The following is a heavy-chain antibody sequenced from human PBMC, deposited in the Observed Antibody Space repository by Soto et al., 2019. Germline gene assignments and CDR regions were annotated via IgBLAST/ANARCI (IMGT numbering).Heavy chain of an antibody. J-gene: IGHJ5*02. CDR2: IYFTGNT. V-gene: IGHV4-39*01. CDR3: AGPTFSIAAASYGRSNWFDP. D-gene: IGHD6-25*01. CDR1: GGSITSSSHF. Sequence: SETLSLTCSASGGSITSSSHFWGWVRQPPGKGLEWIGSIYFTGNTYYTPSLKSRLTMSMYTSKNEFSLRLISVTVADTAVYYCAGPTFSIAAASYGRSNWFDPWGPGTLVTVSS.